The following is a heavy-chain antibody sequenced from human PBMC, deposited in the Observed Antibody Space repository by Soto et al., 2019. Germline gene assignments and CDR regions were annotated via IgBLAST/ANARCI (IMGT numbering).Heavy chain of an antibody. CDR3: ARRTSTVREGYNWCDP. CDR2: IANAGGSK. Sequence: QVQLVESGGGVAQPGTSLTVSCAGSGFIFSDYGMHWVRQAPGKGLQWVALIANAGGSKKYAESVKGRFTISRDNLKNTVYLDMNSLRPEDTAVYYCARRTSTVREGYNWCDPWGQGTLVTVSS. J-gene: IGHJ5*02. CDR1: GFIFSDYG. V-gene: IGHV3-30*03. D-gene: IGHD3-10*01.